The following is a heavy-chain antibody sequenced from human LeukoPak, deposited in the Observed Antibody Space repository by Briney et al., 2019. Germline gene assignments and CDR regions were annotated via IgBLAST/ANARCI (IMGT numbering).Heavy chain of an antibody. CDR1: GGSISSDSYY. CDR3: VRQSLTGFYYMDV. V-gene: IGHV4-39*01. J-gene: IGHJ6*03. CDR2: IYYSGNT. Sequence: SETLSLTCIVSGGSISSDSYYWGWIRQPPGKGMEWLGSIYYSGNTYNSPSLKSRVTISVDTSKNQFSLKLSSVTAADTAVYYCVRQSLTGFYYMDVWGKGTTVTVSS.